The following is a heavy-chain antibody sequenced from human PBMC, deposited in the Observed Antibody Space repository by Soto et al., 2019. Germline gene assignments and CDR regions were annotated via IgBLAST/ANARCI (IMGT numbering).Heavy chain of an antibody. J-gene: IGHJ4*02. CDR2: IIPIFGTA. CDR3: AADDMMVLV. CDR1: GGTFSSYA. Sequence: SVKVSCKASGGTFSSYAISWVRQAPGQGLEWMGGIIPIFGTANYAQKFHDRVTISTDITTNTAYMELSSLRSEDTAVYYCAADDMMVLVWGQGTLVTVSS. V-gene: IGHV1-69*05. D-gene: IGHD3-22*01.